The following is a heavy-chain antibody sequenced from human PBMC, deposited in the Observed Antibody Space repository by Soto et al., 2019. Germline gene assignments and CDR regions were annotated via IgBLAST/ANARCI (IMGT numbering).Heavy chain of an antibody. D-gene: IGHD3-10*01. CDR2: IYYSGST. V-gene: IGHV4-39*01. CDR1: GGSISSSSYY. J-gene: IGHJ4*02. Sequence: QLQLQESGPGLVKPSETLSLTCTVSGGSISSSSYYWGWIRQPPGKGLEWIGSIYYSGSTYYNPSLKSRVTISVDTSKNQFSLKLSSVTAADTAVYYCARYLFFGVTKDFDDWGQGTLVTVSS. CDR3: ARYLFFGVTKDFDD.